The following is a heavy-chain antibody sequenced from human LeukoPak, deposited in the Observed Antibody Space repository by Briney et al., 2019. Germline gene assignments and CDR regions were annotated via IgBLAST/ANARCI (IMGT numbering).Heavy chain of an antibody. V-gene: IGHV3-30*04. Sequence: GRSLRLSCAASGFTFSSYSMHWVRQAPGQGLEWVAVISYDGGIKYFADSVKGRFTISRDNSKNTLYLQMNSLRAEDTAVYYCARGNNYVSGSRQYYFDYWGQGTLVTVSS. D-gene: IGHD3-10*01. J-gene: IGHJ4*02. CDR3: ARGNNYVSGSRQYYFDY. CDR1: GFTFSSYS. CDR2: ISYDGGIK.